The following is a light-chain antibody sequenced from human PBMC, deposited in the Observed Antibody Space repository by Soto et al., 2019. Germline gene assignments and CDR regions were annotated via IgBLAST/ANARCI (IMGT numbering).Light chain of an antibody. CDR3: QYYGGYYGSSPRYT. CDR2: GAF. CDR1: QNVSSNY. J-gene: IGKJ2*01. Sequence: EIVLTQSPGTLSLSPGERATLSCRASQNVSSNYLAWYQQRPGQAPRLLMYGAFIRATGIPDRISGSGSGTYFTVTISRLEPEDFAVYYCQYYGGYYGSSPRYTFGQGTKLDIK. V-gene: IGKV3-20*01.